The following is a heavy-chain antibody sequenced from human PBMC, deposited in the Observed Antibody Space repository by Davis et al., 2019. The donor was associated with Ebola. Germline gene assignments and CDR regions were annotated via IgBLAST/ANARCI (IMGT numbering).Heavy chain of an antibody. CDR1: GFTFSSYS. Sequence: GESLKISCAASGFTFSSYSMNWVRQAPGKGLEWVSSISSSSSYIYYADSVKGRFTISRDNAKNSLYLQMNSLRAEDTAIYYCAKVGYFNYWSSSASFDYWGQGTLVTVSS. CDR2: ISSSSSYI. J-gene: IGHJ4*02. D-gene: IGHD3-3*01. V-gene: IGHV3-21*04. CDR3: AKVGYFNYWSSSASFDY.